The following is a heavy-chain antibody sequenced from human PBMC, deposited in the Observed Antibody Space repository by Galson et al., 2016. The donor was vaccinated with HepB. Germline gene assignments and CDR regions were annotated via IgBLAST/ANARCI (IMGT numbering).Heavy chain of an antibody. CDR1: GASVSSAEFY. CDR2: IFYREST. D-gene: IGHD5/OR15-5a*01. V-gene: IGHV4-61*08. Sequence: SETLSLTCSVSGASVSSAEFYWSWIRQPPGKGLEWIGYIFYRESTNYNPSLKSRVTLSVDTFKNQFSLKLSSVTAADTAIYYCARLPSTPRRVDFWGQGTLVTVSS. CDR3: ARLPSTPRRVDF. J-gene: IGHJ4*02.